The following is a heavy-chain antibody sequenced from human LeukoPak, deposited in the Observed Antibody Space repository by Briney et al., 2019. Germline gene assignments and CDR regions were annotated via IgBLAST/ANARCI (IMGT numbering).Heavy chain of an antibody. Sequence: GGSLRLSCAASGFTFSRYWMHWVRQAPRKGLVWVSRINSDGSTTSYADSVKGRFTISRDNAKNTLYLQMNSLRAEDTAVYYCVRVSDPTTVGSSTYSSSWYLRDWGQGTLVTVSS. D-gene: IGHD6-13*01. J-gene: IGHJ4*02. V-gene: IGHV3-74*01. CDR1: GFTFSRYW. CDR2: INSDGSTT. CDR3: VRVSDPTTVGSSTYSSSWYLRD.